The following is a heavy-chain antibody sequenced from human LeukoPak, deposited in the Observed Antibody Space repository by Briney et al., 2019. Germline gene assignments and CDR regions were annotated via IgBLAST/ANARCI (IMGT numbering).Heavy chain of an antibody. V-gene: IGHV3-23*01. CDR2: ISGSGGST. J-gene: IGHJ4*02. CDR3: VNDCSSSSCYDY. CDR1: GFTFRSYA. Sequence: GGSLRLSCAASGFTFRSYAMSWVRQAPGKGLEWVSAISGSGGSTYYADSVKGRFTISRDNAKNSLYLQLNSLRAEDTAVYYCVNDCSSSSCYDYWGQGTLVTVSS. D-gene: IGHD2-2*01.